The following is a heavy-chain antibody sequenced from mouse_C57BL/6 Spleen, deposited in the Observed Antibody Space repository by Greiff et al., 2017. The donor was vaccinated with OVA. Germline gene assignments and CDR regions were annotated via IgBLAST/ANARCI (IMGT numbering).Heavy chain of an antibody. V-gene: IGHV1-42*01. CDR2: INPSTGGT. Sequence: VQLQQSGPELVKPGASVKISCKASGYSFTGYYMNWVKQSPEKSLEWIGEINPSTGGTTYNQKFKAKATLTVDKSSSTAYMQLESLTSEDSAVYYCARDGIYDGVYYAMDYWGQGTSVTVSS. J-gene: IGHJ4*01. CDR1: GYSFTGYY. D-gene: IGHD2-3*01. CDR3: ARDGIYDGVYYAMDY.